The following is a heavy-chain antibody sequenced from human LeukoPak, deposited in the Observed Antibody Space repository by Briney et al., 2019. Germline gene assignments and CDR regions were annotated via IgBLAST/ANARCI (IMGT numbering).Heavy chain of an antibody. CDR3: AKESGYNYGFGIGDDAFDI. CDR1: GFAFSSYG. V-gene: IGHV3-30*02. D-gene: IGHD5-18*01. J-gene: IGHJ3*02. CDR2: VPYDGTNA. Sequence: GGSLRLSCAASGFAFSSYGMHWVRQAPGKGLEWVTFVPYDGTNASYADSVKGRFTISRDNNKNTLYLQMNGLRTEDTAVYYCAKESGYNYGFGIGDDAFDIWGQGTMVTVSS.